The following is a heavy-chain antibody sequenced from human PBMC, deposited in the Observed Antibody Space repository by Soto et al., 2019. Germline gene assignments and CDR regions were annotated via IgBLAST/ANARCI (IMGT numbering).Heavy chain of an antibody. D-gene: IGHD3-9*01. CDR3: AKDGGILRYFDWLEGFDY. CDR2: ISGSGGST. CDR1: GFTFSSYA. J-gene: IGHJ4*02. Sequence: GGSLRLSCAASGFTFSSYAMSWVRQAPGKGLEWVSAISGSGGSTYYADSVKGRFTISRDNSKNTLYLQMNSLRAEDTAVYYCAKDGGILRYFDWLEGFDYWGQGTLVTVSS. V-gene: IGHV3-23*01.